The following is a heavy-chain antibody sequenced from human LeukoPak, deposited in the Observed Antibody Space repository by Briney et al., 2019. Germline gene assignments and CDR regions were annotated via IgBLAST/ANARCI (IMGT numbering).Heavy chain of an antibody. Sequence: SQTLSLTCAISGDIVSSNSAAWNWIRQSLARGLEWLGRTYYRYKWYNDYAVSVKSRIVINPGTSKNQFSLQLNSVTPEDTAVYYCARSYYDFWSGLPPFDPWGQGTLVTVSS. CDR1: GDIVSSNSAA. V-gene: IGHV6-1*01. CDR3: ARSYYDFWSGLPPFDP. J-gene: IGHJ5*02. CDR2: TYYRYKWYN. D-gene: IGHD3-3*01.